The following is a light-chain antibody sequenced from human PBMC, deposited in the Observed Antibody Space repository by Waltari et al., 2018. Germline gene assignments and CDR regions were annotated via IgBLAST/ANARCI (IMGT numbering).Light chain of an antibody. CDR2: AAS. V-gene: IGKV1-17*01. CDR1: QGISTY. J-gene: IGKJ1*01. CDR3: LQYISNPPT. Sequence: DIQMTQSPSSLSASAGDRVTITCRASQGISTYLNWYQQKPGKAPKRLIYAASSLESGVPSRFSGSGSRTDCTLTISILQPEDFATYYCLQYISNPPTFGQGTKVEIK.